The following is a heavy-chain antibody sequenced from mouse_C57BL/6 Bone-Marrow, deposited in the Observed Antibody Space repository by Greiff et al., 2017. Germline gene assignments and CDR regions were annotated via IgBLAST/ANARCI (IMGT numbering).Heavy chain of an antibody. V-gene: IGHV5-17*01. CDR1: GFTFSDYG. D-gene: IGHD2-10*02. Sequence: EVKLVESGGGLVKPGGSLKLSCAASGFTFSDYGMHWVRQAPEKGLEWVAYISSGSSTIYYADTVKGRFTLSRDNAKNTLFLQMTSLRSEDTAIYYCARGGPRRYAMDYWGQGTSVTVSS. J-gene: IGHJ4*01. CDR2: ISSGSSTI. CDR3: ARGGPRRYAMDY.